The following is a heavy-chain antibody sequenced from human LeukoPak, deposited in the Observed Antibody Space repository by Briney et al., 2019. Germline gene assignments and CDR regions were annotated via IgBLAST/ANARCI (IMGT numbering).Heavy chain of an antibody. CDR2: IYYSGST. D-gene: IGHD4-17*01. Sequence: SETLSLTCTVSGGSISSSSYYWGWIRQPPGKGLEWIGSIYYSGSTYYNPSLKSRVTISVDTSKNQFSLKLSSVTAADTAVYYCARTIHDYGDYYYWGQGTLVTVSS. V-gene: IGHV4-39*07. J-gene: IGHJ4*02. CDR3: ARTIHDYGDYYY. CDR1: GGSISSSSYY.